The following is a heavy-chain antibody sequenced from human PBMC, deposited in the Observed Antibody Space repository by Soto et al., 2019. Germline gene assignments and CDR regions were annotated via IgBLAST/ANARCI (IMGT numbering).Heavy chain of an antibody. CDR1: GGSFSGYY. CDR2: INHNGST. CDR3: TREGGGSAGIFWYYYYYMGV. V-gene: IGHV4-34*01. Sequence: SETLSVTCAVSGGSFSGYYWSWIRQPPGKGLEWIGEINHNGSTNYNPSLKSRVTISVDTSKNQSSQKLSSMTAADTAADYLTREGGGSAGIFWYYYYYMGVWAKGTTFPVPS. D-gene: IGHD3-9*01. J-gene: IGHJ6*03.